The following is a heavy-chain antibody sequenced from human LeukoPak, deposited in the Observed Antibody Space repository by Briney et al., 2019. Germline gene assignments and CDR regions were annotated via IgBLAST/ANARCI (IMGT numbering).Heavy chain of an antibody. CDR3: VTGSGERQFDY. D-gene: IGHD3-3*01. Sequence: GGSLRLSCAASGFTFSSYSMNWVRLAPGKGLEWVSSISSSSSYIYYADSVKGRFTISRDNAKNSLYLQMNSLRAEDTAVYYCVTGSGERQFDYWGQGTLVTVSS. CDR2: ISSSSSYI. CDR1: GFTFSSYS. V-gene: IGHV3-21*01. J-gene: IGHJ4*02.